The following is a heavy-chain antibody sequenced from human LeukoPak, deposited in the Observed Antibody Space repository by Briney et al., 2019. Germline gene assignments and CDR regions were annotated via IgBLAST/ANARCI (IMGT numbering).Heavy chain of an antibody. V-gene: IGHV1-69*05. CDR2: IIPIFGTA. J-gene: IGHJ4*02. CDR3: ARDYFRGSYRWFDY. Sequence: SVKVSCKASGGTSSSYAISWVRQAPGQGLEWMGRIIPIFGTANYAQKFQGRVTITTDESTSTAYMELSSLRSEDTAVYYCARDYFRGSYRWFDYWGQGTLVTVSS. CDR1: GGTSSSYA. D-gene: IGHD3-16*02.